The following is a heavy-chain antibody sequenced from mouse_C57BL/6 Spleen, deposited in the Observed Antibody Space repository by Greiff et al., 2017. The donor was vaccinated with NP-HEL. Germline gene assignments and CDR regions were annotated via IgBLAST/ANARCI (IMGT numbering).Heavy chain of an antibody. CDR3: ARDQDSSGYVDY. CDR1: GYSITSGYY. J-gene: IGHJ2*01. V-gene: IGHV3-6*01. CDR2: ISYDGSN. D-gene: IGHD3-2*02. Sequence: EVKLEESGPGLVKPSQSLSLTCSVTGYSITSGYYWNWIRQFPGNKLEWMGYISYDGSNNYNPSLNNRISITRDTSKNQFFLKLNSVTTEDTATYYCARDQDSSGYVDYWGQGTTLTVSS.